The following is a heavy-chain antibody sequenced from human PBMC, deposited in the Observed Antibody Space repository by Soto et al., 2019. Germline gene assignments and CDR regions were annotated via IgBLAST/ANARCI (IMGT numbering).Heavy chain of an antibody. CDR3: ARDHRSLGDYYGMDV. D-gene: IGHD3-10*01. Sequence: SETLSLTCSVSGDSISSSGFYWSWIRQHPGKAPQWIGYIHYTGSTSYNPSLKSRLAISLDASKNQFSLSLGSVTSADTAVYYCARDHRSLGDYYGMDVWGQGTTVTVSS. V-gene: IGHV4-31*03. J-gene: IGHJ6*02. CDR2: IHYTGST. CDR1: GDSISSSGFY.